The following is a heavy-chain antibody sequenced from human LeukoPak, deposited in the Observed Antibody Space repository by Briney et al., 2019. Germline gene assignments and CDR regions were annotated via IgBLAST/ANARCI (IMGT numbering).Heavy chain of an antibody. V-gene: IGHV3-74*01. D-gene: IGHD6-25*01. J-gene: IGHJ4*02. CDR3: ARDVSGRDDF. Sequence: PGGSLRLPCAASGFTFSSYWMHWVRQAPGKGLVWVSHINSDGSTTNYADSVKGRFTISRDNAKNTLFLQMNSLRVEDTAVYYCARDVSGRDDFWGQGTLVAVSS. CDR1: GFTFSSYW. CDR2: INSDGSTT.